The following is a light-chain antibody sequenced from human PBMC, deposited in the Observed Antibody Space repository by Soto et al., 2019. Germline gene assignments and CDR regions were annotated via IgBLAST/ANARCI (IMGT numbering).Light chain of an antibody. V-gene: IGKV1-9*01. CDR3: QQLRMYTST. CDR1: QDIAIY. CDR2: AAS. Sequence: IQLTQSPSSLSASVGERVTITCRASQDIAIYLAWYPPTRGEAPKLXIYAASTLYGGVPSRFSGSGSGTDFALTITSLQAEDFATYYCQQLRMYTSTFGGGTKVDIK. J-gene: IGKJ4*01.